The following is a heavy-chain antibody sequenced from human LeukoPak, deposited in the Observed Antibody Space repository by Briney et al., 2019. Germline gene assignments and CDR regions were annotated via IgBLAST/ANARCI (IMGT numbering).Heavy chain of an antibody. CDR1: GFTFNNYV. Sequence: GGSLRLSCVGSGFTFNNYVLIWVRQAPGKGLEWVSGITKGGNTYYIDSVRGRFTISRDNSNSMVFLQMDSLTADDTALYFCARGGYTYGPGLWGQGTLVTVSS. CDR2: ITKGGNT. D-gene: IGHD5-18*01. V-gene: IGHV3-23*01. J-gene: IGHJ4*02. CDR3: ARGGYTYGPGL.